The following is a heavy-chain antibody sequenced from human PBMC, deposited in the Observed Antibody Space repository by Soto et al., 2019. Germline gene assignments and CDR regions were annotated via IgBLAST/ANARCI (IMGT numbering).Heavy chain of an antibody. D-gene: IGHD4-17*01. V-gene: IGHV4-39*01. Sequence: QLQLQESGPGLVKPSETLSLTCTVSGGSISSSSYYWGWIRQPPGKGLEWIGSIYYSGSTYYNPSLKSRVTISVDTSKNQFSLKLSSVTAADTAVHYCARLQRIGDNWFDPWGPGILVTDSS. CDR3: ARLQRIGDNWFDP. J-gene: IGHJ5*02. CDR2: IYYSGST. CDR1: GGSISSSSYY.